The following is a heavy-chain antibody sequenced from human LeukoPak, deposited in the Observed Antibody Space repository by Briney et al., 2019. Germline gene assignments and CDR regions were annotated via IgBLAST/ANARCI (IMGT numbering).Heavy chain of an antibody. Sequence: SETLSLTCAVYGGSFSGYYWSWIRPPPGKGLEWIGEINHSGSTNYNPSLKSRVTISVDTSKNQFSLKLSSVTAADTAVYYCARDRGSGGLDNWFDPWGQGTLVTVSS. CDR1: GGSFSGYY. D-gene: IGHD3-10*01. CDR2: INHSGST. V-gene: IGHV4-34*01. CDR3: ARDRGSGGLDNWFDP. J-gene: IGHJ5*02.